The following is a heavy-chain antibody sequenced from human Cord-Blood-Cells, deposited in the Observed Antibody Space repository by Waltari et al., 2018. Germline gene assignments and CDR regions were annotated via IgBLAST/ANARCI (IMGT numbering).Heavy chain of an antibody. Sequence: QVQLQESGPGLVKPSETLSLTCTVSGGSISSYYWSWIRQPPGKGLGWIGYIYYSGSTNYNPSLKSRVTISVDTSKNQFSLKLSSVTAADTAVYYCARTLGNAVAFDIWGQGTMVTVSS. V-gene: IGHV4-59*08. CDR1: GGSISSYY. CDR3: ARTLGNAVAFDI. CDR2: IYYSGST. J-gene: IGHJ3*02. D-gene: IGHD7-27*01.